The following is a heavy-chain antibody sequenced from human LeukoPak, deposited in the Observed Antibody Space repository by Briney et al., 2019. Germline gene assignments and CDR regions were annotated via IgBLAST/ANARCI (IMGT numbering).Heavy chain of an antibody. J-gene: IGHJ6*02. CDR3: AKETRGYSYGYPWGYYYYGMDV. D-gene: IGHD5-18*01. V-gene: IGHV3-30*18. Sequence: GGSLRLSCAASGFTFSSYGMHWVRKAPGKGLEWVAVISYDGSNKYYADSVKGRFTISRDNSKNTLYLQMNSLRAEDTAVYYCAKETRGYSYGYPWGYYYYGMDVWGQGTTVTVSS. CDR1: GFTFSSYG. CDR2: ISYDGSNK.